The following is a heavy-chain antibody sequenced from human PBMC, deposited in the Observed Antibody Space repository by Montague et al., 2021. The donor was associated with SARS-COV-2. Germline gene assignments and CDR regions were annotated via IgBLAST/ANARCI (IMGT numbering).Heavy chain of an antibody. CDR3: GTRTRYPQNDFGF. Sequence: SETLSLTCTVSGDSIRNSDYSWGWVRQPPGKGLEWIGNIYNGGTTFYNPSLKSRVTIFVDTSKNQFSLKLSSVTAADTAVYYCGTRTRYPQNDFGFWGQGTLVTVSS. CDR2: IYNGGTT. CDR1: GDSIRNSDYS. J-gene: IGHJ4*02. V-gene: IGHV4-39*01. D-gene: IGHD2-15*01.